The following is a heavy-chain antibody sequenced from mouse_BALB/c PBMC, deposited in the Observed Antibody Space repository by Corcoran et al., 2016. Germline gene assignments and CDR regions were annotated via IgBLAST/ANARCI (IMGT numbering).Heavy chain of an antibody. CDR3: ALYGNYRRFAY. CDR1: GFNIKDYY. D-gene: IGHD2-1*01. V-gene: IGHV14-1*02. CDR2: IDPENGNT. Sequence: EVQLQQSGAELVRPGALVKLSCKASGFNIKDYYMHWVKQRPEQGLEWLGWIDPENGNTIYDPKFQGKASLPADTSSNTAYLQLSSLTSEDTAVYYCALYGNYRRFAYWGQGTLVTVSA. J-gene: IGHJ3*01.